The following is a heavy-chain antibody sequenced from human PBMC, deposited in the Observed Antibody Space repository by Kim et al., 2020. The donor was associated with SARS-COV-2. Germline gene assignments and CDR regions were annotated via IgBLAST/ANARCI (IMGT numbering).Heavy chain of an antibody. Sequence: SETLSLTCTVSGGSISSSSYYWGWIRQPPGKGLEWIGSIYYSGSTYYNPSLKSRVTISVDTSKNQFSLKLSSVTAADTAVYYCARLQSDFDSYYSGMDV. CDR3: ARLQSDFDSYYSGMDV. V-gene: IGHV4-39*01. CDR1: GGSISSSSYY. D-gene: IGHD3-3*01. J-gene: IGHJ6*01. CDR2: IYYSGST.